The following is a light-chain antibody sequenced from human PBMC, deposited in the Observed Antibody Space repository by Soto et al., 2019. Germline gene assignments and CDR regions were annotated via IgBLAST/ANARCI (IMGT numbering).Light chain of an antibody. CDR1: QSVSTT. Sequence: EIVMTQSPVTLSVSPGERATLSCRASQSVSTTLAWYQQKPGQAPRLLIHSATTRATGIPARFSGSGSGTEFTLTISSLQSEDFAVYFCQQYYSGPPKWTFGQGTKVEF. CDR2: SAT. V-gene: IGKV3-15*01. CDR3: QQYYSGPPKWT. J-gene: IGKJ1*01.